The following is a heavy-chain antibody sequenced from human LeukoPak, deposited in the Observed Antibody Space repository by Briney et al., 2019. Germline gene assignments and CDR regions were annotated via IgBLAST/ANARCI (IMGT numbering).Heavy chain of an antibody. CDR1: GFTFSSYG. CDR2: IWYDGSNK. V-gene: IGHV3-33*01. J-gene: IGHJ4*02. CDR3: ARDKLGYSSGWYYFDY. Sequence: GGSLRLSCAASGFTFSSYGMHWVRQAPGKGLEWVAVIWYDGSNKYYADSVKGRFTISRDNSKNTLYLQMNSLRAEDTAVYYCARDKLGYSSGWYYFDYWGQGTLVTVSS. D-gene: IGHD6-19*01.